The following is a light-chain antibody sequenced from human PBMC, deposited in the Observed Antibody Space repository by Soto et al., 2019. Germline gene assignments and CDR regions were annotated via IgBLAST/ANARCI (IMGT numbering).Light chain of an antibody. Sequence: DIQMTQSPSSLSASAGVRVTITCQATQDISNYLNWYQQRPGKAPELLIYDASNLESGVPSRFSGSGSGTDFTLTISSLQSEDFATYFCQQSYNFPRTFGQGTKVDIK. J-gene: IGKJ2*01. CDR2: DAS. CDR3: QQSYNFPRT. CDR1: QDISNY. V-gene: IGKV1-39*01.